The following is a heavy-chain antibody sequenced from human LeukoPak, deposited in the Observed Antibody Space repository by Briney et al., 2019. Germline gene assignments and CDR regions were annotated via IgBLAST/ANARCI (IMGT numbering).Heavy chain of an antibody. Sequence: RASVKVSCKVSGYALSESSIHWVRQTPGEGFEWMGGFDPNYVETTYAQKFRGRVTMTEDTSTDTAYMELINLRSDDTAVYYCVSDRSDGGYAESNGYPTFDLWGRGTLVTVSS. CDR1: GYALSESS. D-gene: IGHD5-24*01. J-gene: IGHJ2*01. V-gene: IGHV1-24*01. CDR2: FDPNYVET. CDR3: VSDRSDGGYAESNGYPTFDL.